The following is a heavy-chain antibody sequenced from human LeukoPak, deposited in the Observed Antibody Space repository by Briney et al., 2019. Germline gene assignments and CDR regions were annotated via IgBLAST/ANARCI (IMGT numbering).Heavy chain of an antibody. CDR1: GGSISSSSYY. D-gene: IGHD1-26*01. V-gene: IGHV4-39*01. CDR3: ARARGRELYYYYYYMDV. Sequence: PSETLSLTCTVSGGSISSSSYYWGWIRQPPGKGLEWIGSIYYSGSTYYNPSLKSRVTISVDTSKNQFSLKLSSVTAADTAVYYCARARGRELYYYYYYMDVWGKGTTVTVSS. J-gene: IGHJ6*03. CDR2: IYYSGST.